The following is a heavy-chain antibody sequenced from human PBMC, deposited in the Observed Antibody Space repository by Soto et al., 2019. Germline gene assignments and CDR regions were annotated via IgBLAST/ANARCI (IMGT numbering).Heavy chain of an antibody. J-gene: IGHJ4*02. V-gene: IGHV3-30-3*01. CDR2: ISYDGSNK. CDR3: ARVSYGAHWAY. CDR1: GFTFSSYA. Sequence: GGSLRLSCAASGFTFSSYAMHWVRQAPGKGLEWVAVISYDGSNKYYADSVKGRFTISRDNSKNTLYLQMNSLRSEDTAVYYCARVSYGAHWAYWGQGTLGTVS. D-gene: IGHD4-17*01.